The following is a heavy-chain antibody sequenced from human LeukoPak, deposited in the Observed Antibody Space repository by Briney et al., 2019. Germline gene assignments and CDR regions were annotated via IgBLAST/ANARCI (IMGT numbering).Heavy chain of an antibody. D-gene: IGHD2-21*01. CDR2: IKEDASEK. CDR1: GSTFSNYW. V-gene: IGHV3-7*04. CDR3: AREGLWVGLDSGKTRQAYWES. Sequence: PGGSLRFSCAASGSTFSNYWMSWGRKAPGKGLKWVAKIKEDASEKYYADSVKGRSTISRNNAKNSPNLRMNSLSAETPALYSGAREGLWVGLDSGKTRQAYWESWGQGTMVTVSS. J-gene: IGHJ3*01.